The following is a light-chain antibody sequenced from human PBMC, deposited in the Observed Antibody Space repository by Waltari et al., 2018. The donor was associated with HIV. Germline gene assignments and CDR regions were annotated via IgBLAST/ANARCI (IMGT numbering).Light chain of an antibody. CDR2: AAS. CDR3: QQYNDWPQT. Sequence: EIVMTQSPATLSVSPGESVTLSCRASQSVTNDLVWFQQRFTSKLAWYQQKPGHAPRLLIYAASARVTGIPARFSGSGSGTEFTLTISSLQSEDFAVYYCQQYNDWPQTFGQGTKVEIK. CDR1: QSVTNDLVWFQQRFTSK. V-gene: IGKV3D-15*01. J-gene: IGKJ1*01.